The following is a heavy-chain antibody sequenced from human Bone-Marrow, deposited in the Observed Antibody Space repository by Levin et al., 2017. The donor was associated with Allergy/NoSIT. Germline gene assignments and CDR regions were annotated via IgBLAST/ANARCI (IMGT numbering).Heavy chain of an antibody. J-gene: IGHJ6*03. CDR3: ASGRDYYYYMDV. V-gene: IGHV1-18*01. CDR2: ISAYNGNT. CDR1: GYTFTNFA. D-gene: IGHD2-15*01. Sequence: ASVKVSCKASGYTFTNFAIGWVRQAPGQGLEWMGWISAYNGNTIYAQRLQGRVTMTTDTSTTTVYMELRSLRSDDTAVYYCASGRDYYYYMDVWGKGTTVTVSS.